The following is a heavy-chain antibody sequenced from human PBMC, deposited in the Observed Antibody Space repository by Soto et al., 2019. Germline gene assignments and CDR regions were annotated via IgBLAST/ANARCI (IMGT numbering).Heavy chain of an antibody. Sequence: EVQLVESGGGLVRPGGSLRLSCAASGFTFSYYWMHWVRQAPGKGLVWVSRIHSDGSSTTYADFVKGRFIISRDNARNTVDLQMNSVGVEDTAVYYCARGDRGAFDLGGQGTVVTVSS. CDR1: GFTFSYYW. J-gene: IGHJ3*01. D-gene: IGHD1-26*01. CDR3: ARGDRGAFDL. V-gene: IGHV3-74*01. CDR2: IHSDGSST.